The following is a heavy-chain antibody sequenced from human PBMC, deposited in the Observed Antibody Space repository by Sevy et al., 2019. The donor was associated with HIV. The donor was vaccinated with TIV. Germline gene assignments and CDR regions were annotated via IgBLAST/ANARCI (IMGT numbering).Heavy chain of an antibody. CDR2: ISSSSSTI. J-gene: IGHJ6*02. Sequence: GGSLRLSCAASGFTFSSYSMNWVRQAPGKGLEWVSYISSSSSTIYYADSVKGRFTISRDNAKNSLYLQMNSLRAEDTAVYYCARAGARHDDLWSGYRYYYGMDVWGQGTTVTVSS. CDR1: GFTFSSYS. CDR3: ARAGARHDDLWSGYRYYYGMDV. D-gene: IGHD3-3*01. V-gene: IGHV3-48*01.